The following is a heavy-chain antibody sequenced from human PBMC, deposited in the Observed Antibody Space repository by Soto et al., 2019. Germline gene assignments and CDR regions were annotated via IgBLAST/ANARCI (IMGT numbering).Heavy chain of an antibody. Sequence: SETLSLTXAVSGGSISSSNWWSWVRQPPGKGLEWIGEIYHSGSTNYNPSLKSRVTISVDKSKNQFSLKLSSVTAADTAVYYCATINGVSSRHRDYWGQGTLVTVSS. V-gene: IGHV4-4*02. CDR1: GGSISSSNW. D-gene: IGHD6-13*01. CDR2: IYHSGST. CDR3: ATINGVSSRHRDY. J-gene: IGHJ4*02.